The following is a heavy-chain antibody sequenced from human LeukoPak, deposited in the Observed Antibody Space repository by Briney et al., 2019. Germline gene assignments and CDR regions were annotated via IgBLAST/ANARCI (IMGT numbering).Heavy chain of an antibody. CDR2: IWYDGSNK. CDR3: ARDLVIDDYDSSGYYDY. CDR1: GFTFSSYG. V-gene: IGHV3-33*01. Sequence: GGSLRLSCAASGFTFSSYGMHWVRQAPGKGLEWVAVIWYDGSNKYYADSVKGRFTISRDNSKNTLYLQMNSLRAEDTAVYYCARDLVIDDYDSSGYYDYWGQGTLVTVSS. J-gene: IGHJ4*02. D-gene: IGHD3-22*01.